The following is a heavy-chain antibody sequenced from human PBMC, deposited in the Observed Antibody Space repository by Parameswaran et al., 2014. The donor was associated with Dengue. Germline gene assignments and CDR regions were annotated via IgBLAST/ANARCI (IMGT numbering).Heavy chain of an antibody. Sequence: GSLRLSCTVSGGSISSYYWSWIRQPPGKGLEWIGYIYYSGSTNYNPSLKSRVTISVDTSKNQFSLKLSSVTAADTAVYYCARHRGGYYYYGMDVWGQGTTVTVSS. CDR2: IYYSGST. CDR1: GGSISSYY. D-gene: IGHD3-10*01. CDR3: ARHRGGYYYYGMDV. J-gene: IGHJ6*02. V-gene: IGHV4-59*08.